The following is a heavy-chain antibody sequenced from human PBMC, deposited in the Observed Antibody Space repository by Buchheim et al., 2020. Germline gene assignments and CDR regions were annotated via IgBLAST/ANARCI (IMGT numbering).Heavy chain of an antibody. Sequence: QVQLVESGGGVVQPGGSLRLSCAASGFTFTSYAMHWVRQAPGKGLEWVALISSDGSQKYYADSVKGRFTISRDKSIKTPYLQMNSLRAEDTALYYCARDLVVGFYYGSAPLGYWGQGTL. CDR1: GFTFTSYA. D-gene: IGHD3-10*01. J-gene: IGHJ4*02. V-gene: IGHV3-30*04. CDR2: ISSDGSQK. CDR3: ARDLVVGFYYGSAPLGY.